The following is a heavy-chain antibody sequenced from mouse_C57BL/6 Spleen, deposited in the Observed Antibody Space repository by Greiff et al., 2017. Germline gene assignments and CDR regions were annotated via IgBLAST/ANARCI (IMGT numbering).Heavy chain of an antibody. D-gene: IGHD2-1*01. CDR3: ARGDGNYWYFDV. V-gene: IGHV1-54*01. CDR1: GYAFTNYL. J-gene: IGHJ1*03. Sequence: VKLMASGAELVRPGTSVKVSCKASGYAFTNYLIEWVKQRPGQGLEWIGVINPGSGGTNYNEKFKGKATLTADKSSSTAYMQLSSLTSEDSAVYFCARGDGNYWYFDVWGTGTTVTVSS. CDR2: INPGSGGT.